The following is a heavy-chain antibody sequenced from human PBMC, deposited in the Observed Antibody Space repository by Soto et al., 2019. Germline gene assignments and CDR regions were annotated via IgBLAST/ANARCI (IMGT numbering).Heavy chain of an antibody. J-gene: IGHJ4*02. D-gene: IGHD1-1*01. CDR1: GGSVSNSDYH. CDR2: IYYTGRT. Sequence: XESLSLSFTVCGGSVSNSDYHWGWVRQTSGMGLEWIGTIYYTGRTSFNPSLKSRLVMSVDTPKNHFSLTLRSVSVAESGVYFCVRRLNSRYASATGIDHYFDSCGQRILVTVSS. V-gene: IGHV4-39*01. CDR3: VRRLNSRYASATGIDHYFDS.